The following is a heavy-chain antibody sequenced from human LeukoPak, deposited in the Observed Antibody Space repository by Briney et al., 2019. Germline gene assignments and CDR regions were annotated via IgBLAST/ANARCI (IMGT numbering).Heavy chain of an antibody. J-gene: IGHJ3*02. CDR3: ARDDSLTGDAFDI. CDR1: GFTFSSYW. D-gene: IGHD3/OR15-3a*01. V-gene: IGHV3-74*01. CDR2: INSDGSST. Sequence: GGSLRLSCAASGFTFSSYWMHWVRQAPGKGLVWVSRINSDGSSTSYADSVKGRFTISRDNAKNTLYLQMNSIRAEDTAVYYCARDDSLTGDAFDIWGQGTMVTVSS.